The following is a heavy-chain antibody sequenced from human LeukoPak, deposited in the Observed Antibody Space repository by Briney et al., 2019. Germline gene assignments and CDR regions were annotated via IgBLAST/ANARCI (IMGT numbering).Heavy chain of an antibody. J-gene: IGHJ6*03. CDR1: GFTFSSYG. CDR2: IWYDGSNK. CDR3: AKDAAAGLYYYYMDV. V-gene: IGHV3-33*06. D-gene: IGHD6-13*01. Sequence: GRSLRLSCAASGFTFSSYGMHWVRQAPGKGLEWVAVIWYDGSNKYYADSVKGRFTISRDNSKNTLYLQMNSLRAEDTAVYYCAKDAAAGLYYYYMDVWGKGTTVTVSS.